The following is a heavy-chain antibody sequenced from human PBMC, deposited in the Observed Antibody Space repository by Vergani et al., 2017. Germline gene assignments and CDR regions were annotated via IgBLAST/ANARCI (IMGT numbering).Heavy chain of an antibody. CDR3: AGGSYSNYYYYYYMDV. CDR2: IIPIFGTA. Sequence: QVQLVQPGAEVKKPGSSVKVSCKASGGTFSSYAISWVRQAPGQGLEWMGGIIPIFGTANYAQKFQGRVTITADESTSTAYMELSSLRSEDTAVYYFAGGSYSNYYYYYYMDVWGKGTTVTVSS. D-gene: IGHD4-11*01. CDR1: GGTFSSYA. J-gene: IGHJ6*03. V-gene: IGHV1-69*01.